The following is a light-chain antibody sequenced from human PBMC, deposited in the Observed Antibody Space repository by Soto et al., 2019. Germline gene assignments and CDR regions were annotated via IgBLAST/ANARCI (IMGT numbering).Light chain of an antibody. CDR1: SSDVGGYDY. CDR3: SSYAGISHVI. Sequence: QSALTQPPSASGSPGQSVTISCTGTSSDVGGYDYVSWYQQQSGKAPKLIIYEVTNRPSGVPDRFSGSKSGNTASLTVSGLQAEDEADSYCSSYAGISHVIFGAGTKLTVL. CDR2: EVT. V-gene: IGLV2-8*01. J-gene: IGLJ2*01.